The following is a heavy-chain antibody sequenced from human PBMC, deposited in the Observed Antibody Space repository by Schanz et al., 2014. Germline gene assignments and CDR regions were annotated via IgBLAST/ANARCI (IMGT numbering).Heavy chain of an antibody. J-gene: IGHJ4*02. D-gene: IGHD7-27*01. CDR2: INTNTGNP. CDR1: GYNFTTYT. CDR3: ARGEANWGQY. Sequence: QVQLVQSGSELTRPGASVKVSCKASGYNFTTYTMNWVRQAPGQGLEWMGWINTNTGNPTYAQGFTGRFVFSLDTSVSTADLQISFLKADDTAVFFCARGEANWGQYWGQGTLVTVSS. V-gene: IGHV7-4-1*02.